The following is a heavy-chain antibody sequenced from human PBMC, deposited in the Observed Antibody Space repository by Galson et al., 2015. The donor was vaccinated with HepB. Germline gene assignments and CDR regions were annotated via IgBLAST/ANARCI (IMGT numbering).Heavy chain of an antibody. CDR1: GFTFNSYA. CDR3: AKDDPLLSFYAY. J-gene: IGHJ4*02. V-gene: IGHV3-23*01. D-gene: IGHD2/OR15-2a*01. Sequence: SLRLSCAASGFTFNSYAMSWVRQAPGKGLEWVATVNGNGIFTYHADSVKGRFTVSKDISKNTVYLQMNSLRGEDTALYYCAKDDPLLSFYAYWGQGALVTVSS. CDR2: VNGNGIFT.